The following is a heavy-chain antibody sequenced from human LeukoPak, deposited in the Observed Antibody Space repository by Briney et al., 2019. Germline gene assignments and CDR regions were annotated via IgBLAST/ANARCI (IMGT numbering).Heavy chain of an antibody. V-gene: IGHV4-30-2*01. Sequence: PSQTLSLTCTVSGGSISSGGYYWSWIRQPPGKGLEWIGYIYHSGSTYYNPSLKSRVTISVDRSKNQFSLKLSSVTAADTAVYYCAREDRVRGYASYYFDYWGQGTLVTVSS. CDR2: IYHSGST. D-gene: IGHD2-2*01. CDR3: AREDRVRGYASYYFDY. J-gene: IGHJ4*02. CDR1: GGSISSGGYY.